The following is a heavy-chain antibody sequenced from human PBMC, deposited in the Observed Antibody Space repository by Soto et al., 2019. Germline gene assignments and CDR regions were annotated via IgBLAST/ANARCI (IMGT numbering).Heavy chain of an antibody. CDR3: ARENFGDYVFSRVDYYYYWTDV. V-gene: IGHV3-33*01. CDR1: GFTFSSYG. J-gene: IGHJ6*02. D-gene: IGHD4-17*01. Sequence: PGGSLRLSCAASGFTFSSYGMHWVRQAPGKGLEWVAVIWYDGSNKYYADSVKGRFTISRDNSKNTLYLQMNSLRAEDTAVYYCARENFGDYVFSRVDYYYYWTDVRGQATSLNLSS. CDR2: IWYDGSNK.